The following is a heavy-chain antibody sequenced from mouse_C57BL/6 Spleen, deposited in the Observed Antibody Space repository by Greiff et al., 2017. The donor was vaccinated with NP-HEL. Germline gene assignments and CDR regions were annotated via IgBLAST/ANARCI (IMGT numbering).Heavy chain of an antibody. V-gene: IGHV1-50*01. CDR3: ARWGTTVVATRYFDV. CDR1: GYTFTSYW. J-gene: IGHJ1*03. D-gene: IGHD1-1*01. CDR2: IDPSDSYT. Sequence: QVQLQQPGAELVKPGASVKLSCKASGYTFTSYWMQWVKQRPGQGLEWIGEIDPSDSYTNYNQKFKGKATLTVDKSSSTAYMQLSSLTSEDSAVYYCARWGTTVVATRYFDVWGTGTTVTVSS.